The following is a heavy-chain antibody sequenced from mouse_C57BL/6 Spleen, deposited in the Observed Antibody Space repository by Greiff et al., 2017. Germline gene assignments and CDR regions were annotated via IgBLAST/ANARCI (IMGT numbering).Heavy chain of an antibody. Sequence: EVHLVESEGGLVQPGSSMKLSCTASGFTFSDYYMAWVRQVPEKGLEWVANINYDGSSTYYLDSLKSRFIISRDNAKNILYLQMSSLKSEDTATYYCARDDRDYAMDYWGQGTSVTVSS. CDR2: INYDGSST. CDR3: ARDDRDYAMDY. J-gene: IGHJ4*01. V-gene: IGHV5-16*01. CDR1: GFTFSDYY.